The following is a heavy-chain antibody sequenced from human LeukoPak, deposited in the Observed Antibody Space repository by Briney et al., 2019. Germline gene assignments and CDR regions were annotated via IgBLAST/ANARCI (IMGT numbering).Heavy chain of an antibody. D-gene: IGHD5-18*01. CDR1: GFTFTSYY. CDR3: AKVAYSYGYLIDY. J-gene: IGHJ4*02. CDR2: ISGDGSNT. Sequence: GGSLRLSCAASGFTFTSYYMHWVRQAPGKGLVWVSRISGDGSNTIYADSVKGRFTISRDNAKNTVYLQMNSLRAEDTAVYYCAKVAYSYGYLIDYWGQGTLVTVSS. V-gene: IGHV3-74*01.